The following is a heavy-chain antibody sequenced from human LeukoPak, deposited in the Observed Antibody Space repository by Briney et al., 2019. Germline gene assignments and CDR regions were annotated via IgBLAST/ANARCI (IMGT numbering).Heavy chain of an antibody. Sequence: TGGSLRLSCAASGFTVSSNYMSWVRQAPGKGLEWVSVIYSGGSTYYADSVKGRFTISRDNSKNTLYLQMNSLRAEDTAVYYCAREAGDYYYYYMDVWGKGTTVTVSS. CDR3: AREAGDYYYYYMDV. CDR2: IYSGGST. J-gene: IGHJ6*03. V-gene: IGHV3-53*01. D-gene: IGHD3-10*01. CDR1: GFTVSSNY.